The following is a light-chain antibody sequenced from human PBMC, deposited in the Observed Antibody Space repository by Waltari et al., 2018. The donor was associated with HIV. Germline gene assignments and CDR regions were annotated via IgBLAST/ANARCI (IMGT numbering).Light chain of an antibody. J-gene: IGLJ2*01. Sequence: QSVLTQPPSVSGAPGQSVTISCTGSSSNIGAGYDVHWYRPLPGTAPKLLIYGNHKRPSGVPDRFSNSKSGRSASLAITGLQTEDEADYYCQSHDSSLSGSVFGGGTKLTVL. CDR1: SSNIGAGYD. CDR2: GNH. CDR3: QSHDSSLSGSV. V-gene: IGLV1-40*01.